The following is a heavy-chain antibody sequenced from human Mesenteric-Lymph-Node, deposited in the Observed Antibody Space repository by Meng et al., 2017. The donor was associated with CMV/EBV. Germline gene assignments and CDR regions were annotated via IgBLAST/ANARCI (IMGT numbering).Heavy chain of an antibody. CDR2: ISSSSSYI. CDR1: GFTFRSYT. D-gene: IGHD3-22*01. J-gene: IGHJ4*02. CDR3: ASLFYYDSSGSGDY. V-gene: IGHV3-21*01. Sequence: GESLKISCAASGFTFRSYTMSWVRQAPGKGLEWVSSISSSSSYIYYADSVKGRFTISRDNAKNSLYLQMNSLRAEDTAVYYCASLFYYDSSGSGDYWGQGTLVTVSS.